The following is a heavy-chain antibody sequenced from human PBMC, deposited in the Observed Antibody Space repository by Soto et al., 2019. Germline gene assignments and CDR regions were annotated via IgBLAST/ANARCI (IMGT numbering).Heavy chain of an antibody. Sequence: PSETLSLTCTVSGGSINNYYWSWIRKPPGKGLEWIGYVSGYTNYNPSLKSRVTISVDTSKNQFSLKLGSVTAADTAMYYCARHLVQQQLIDAFDIWGQGTMVT. D-gene: IGHD6-13*01. J-gene: IGHJ3*02. CDR2: VSGYT. CDR3: ARHLVQQQLIDAFDI. V-gene: IGHV4-59*08. CDR1: GGSINNYY.